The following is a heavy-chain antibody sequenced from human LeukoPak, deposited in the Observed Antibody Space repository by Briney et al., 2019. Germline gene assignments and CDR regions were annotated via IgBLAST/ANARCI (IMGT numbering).Heavy chain of an antibody. CDR1: GFTFSSYG. Sequence: GGSLRLSCAASGFTFSSYGMNWVRQTPGKGLEWVSYIGTSSSTIYYADSVKGRFTISRDSAKTSLYLQMNSLRDEDTAVYYCARHDYGGNSGDYWGQGTLVTVSS. CDR3: ARHDYGGNSGDY. D-gene: IGHD4-23*01. J-gene: IGHJ4*02. CDR2: IGTSSSTI. V-gene: IGHV3-48*02.